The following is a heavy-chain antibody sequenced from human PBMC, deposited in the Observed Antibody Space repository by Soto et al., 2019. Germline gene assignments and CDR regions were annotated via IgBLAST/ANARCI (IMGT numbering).Heavy chain of an antibody. J-gene: IGHJ4*02. D-gene: IGHD2-21*02. Sequence: GGSLRLSCAASVFTFSHAWMNCVRHSPGKWLEWVARIKMKSEGATTDYAAPVKDRFTISRDDSKNMLYLQMNSLKTEDTAVYPSPSTPPRYSGAHCCSYYFHSWRRATLVALSS. V-gene: IGHV3-15*01. CDR2: IKMKSEGATT. CDR3: PSTPPRYSGAHCCSYYFHS. CDR1: VFTFSHAW.